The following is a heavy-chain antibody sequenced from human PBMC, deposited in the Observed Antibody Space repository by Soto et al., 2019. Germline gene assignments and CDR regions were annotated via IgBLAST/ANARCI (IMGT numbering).Heavy chain of an antibody. CDR3: AKEDCSSRSCNPKYYFES. Sequence: GGSLRLFCAPSGFRFSDYSMNWVRQAPGRGLEWVSYISSSSFTIHYADSVKGRFTISRDKSKNTMYLQMDSLRPEDAGVYFCAKEDCSSRSCNPKYYFESWGLGTLVTVSS. D-gene: IGHD2-2*01. CDR1: GFRFSDYS. J-gene: IGHJ4*02. CDR2: ISSSSFTI. V-gene: IGHV3-48*01.